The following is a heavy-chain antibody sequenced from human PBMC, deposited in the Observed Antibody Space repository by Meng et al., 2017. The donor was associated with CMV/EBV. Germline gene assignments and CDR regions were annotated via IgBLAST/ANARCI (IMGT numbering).Heavy chain of an antibody. J-gene: IGHJ6*02. CDR3: AADSNGGSSSWLGHYYYYGMDV. CDR1: GFTFTSSA. Sequence: SVKVSCKASGFTFTSSAVQWVRQARGQRLEWIGWIVVGSGNTNYAQKFQERVTITRDMSTSTAYMELSSLRSEDTVVYYCAADSNGGSSSWLGHYYYYGMDVWGQGTTVTVSS. V-gene: IGHV1-58*01. D-gene: IGHD6-13*01. CDR2: IVVGSGNT.